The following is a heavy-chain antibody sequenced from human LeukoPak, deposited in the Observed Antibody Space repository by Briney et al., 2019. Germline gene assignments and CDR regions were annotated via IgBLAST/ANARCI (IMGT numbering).Heavy chain of an antibody. CDR3: TTAIIITTPKDY. D-gene: IGHD3-10*01. CDR2: IKSKTDGGTT. J-gene: IGHJ4*02. Sequence: GGSLRLSCAASGFTFSNAWMSWVRQAPGKGLECVGRIKSKTDGGTTDYAAPVKGRFTISRDDSKNTLYLQMNSLKTEDTAVYYCTTAIIITTPKDYWGQGTLVTVSS. CDR1: GFTFSNAW. V-gene: IGHV3-15*01.